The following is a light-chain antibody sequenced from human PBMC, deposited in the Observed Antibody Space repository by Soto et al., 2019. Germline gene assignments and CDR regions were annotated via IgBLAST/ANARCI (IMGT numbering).Light chain of an antibody. J-gene: IGKJ5*01. V-gene: IGKV1-39*01. CDR2: AAS. CDR3: QQSYSTLLT. CDR1: QSISSY. Sequence: DIQMTQSPSSLSASVGDRVTITCRASQSISSYLNWYQQKPGKAPKVLIYAASSLQSGVPSRFSGSGSGTDFPLTISSLQPEDFATYYCQQSYSTLLTFGQGTRLEIK.